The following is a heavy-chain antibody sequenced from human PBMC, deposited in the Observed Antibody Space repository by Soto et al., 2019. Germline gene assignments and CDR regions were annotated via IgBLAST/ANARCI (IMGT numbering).Heavy chain of an antibody. CDR2: ISGSGSTI. J-gene: IGHJ6*03. CDR3: ASGVAASHFYYYYMDV. Sequence: GGSLRLSCAASGFTFSDYYMSWIRQAPGKGLEWVSYISGSGSTIYYADSVKGRFTTSRDNAKNSLHLQMNSLRAEDTAVYYCASGVAASHFYYYYMDVWGKGTTVTVSS. CDR1: GFTFSDYY. V-gene: IGHV3-11*01. D-gene: IGHD2-15*01.